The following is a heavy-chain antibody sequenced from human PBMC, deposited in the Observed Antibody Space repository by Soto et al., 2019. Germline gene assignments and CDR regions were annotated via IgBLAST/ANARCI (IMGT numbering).Heavy chain of an antibody. CDR1: GFPFSGYA. D-gene: IGHD3-9*01. CDR2: ISGGSGST. V-gene: IGHV3-23*01. J-gene: IGHJ4*02. CDR3: AKTESFNGYYNAFDY. Sequence: GVSLSLSCAASGFPFSGYAVTWVRQAPGKGLEWVSTISGGSGSTYYADSVKGRFTISRDNPMNRLHLQMNSLRAEDTAIYYCAKTESFNGYYNAFDYWGRGTQVTVSS.